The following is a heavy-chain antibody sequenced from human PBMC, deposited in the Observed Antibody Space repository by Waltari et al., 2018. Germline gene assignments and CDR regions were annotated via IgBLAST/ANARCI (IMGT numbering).Heavy chain of an antibody. J-gene: IGHJ1*01. CDR3: GRIAFGDDGGYFQH. CDR1: SGSISTNYN. V-gene: IGHV4-39*01. D-gene: IGHD4-17*01. CDR2: MQYRGST. Sequence: QLQLQESGPGLVKPSETLSLTCTVSSGSISTNYNWGWIRQPPGKGLEWMGNMQYRGSTFYNPSLKSRVTISLDTSKNQFSLRLSSVGVADTAVYFCGRIAFGDDGGYFQHWGQGTLVTVSS.